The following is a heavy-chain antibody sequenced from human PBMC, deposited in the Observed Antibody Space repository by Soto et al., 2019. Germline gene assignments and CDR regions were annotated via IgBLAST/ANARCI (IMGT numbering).Heavy chain of an antibody. Sequence: EVQLLDSGGGLVQPGGSLRLSCAASEFTFSSYAMSWVRQAPGKGLEWVSGIDKSAESAFYADSVKGRFTISRDNSKNTLYLQMNSLRVEDTAVYYCAKGGGVIDDTAVYRQIDYWGQGTLVTVSS. CDR3: AKGGGVIDDTAVYRQIDY. V-gene: IGHV3-23*01. D-gene: IGHD2-8*02. J-gene: IGHJ4*02. CDR1: EFTFSSYA. CDR2: IDKSAESA.